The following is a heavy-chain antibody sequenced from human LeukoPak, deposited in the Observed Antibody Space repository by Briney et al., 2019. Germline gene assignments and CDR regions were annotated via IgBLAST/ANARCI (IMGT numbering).Heavy chain of an antibody. D-gene: IGHD6-13*01. CDR2: IYYSGST. J-gene: IGHJ4*02. CDR3: ARGRAAAALYYFDY. CDR1: GGSFSGYY. V-gene: IGHV4-59*01. Sequence: SETLSLTCAVYGGSFSGYYWSWIRQPPGKGLEWIGYIYYSGSTNYNPSLKSRVTISVDTSKNQFSLKLSSVTAADTAVYYCARGRAAAALYYFDYWGQGTLVTVSS.